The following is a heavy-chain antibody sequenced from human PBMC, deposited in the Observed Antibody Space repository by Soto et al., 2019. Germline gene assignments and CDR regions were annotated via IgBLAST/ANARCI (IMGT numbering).Heavy chain of an antibody. D-gene: IGHD2-2*01. CDR2: IYYSGST. J-gene: IGHJ5*02. V-gene: IGHV4-30-4*01. Sequence: QVQLQESGPGLVKPSQTLSLTCTVSGGSISSGDYYWSWIRQPPGKGLEWIGYIYYSGSTYYNPSLKSRVTISVDTSKNQFSRKLSSVTAADTAVYYCAREIRLRYQLQGNNWFDPWGQGTLVTVSS. CDR1: GGSISSGDYY. CDR3: AREIRLRYQLQGNNWFDP.